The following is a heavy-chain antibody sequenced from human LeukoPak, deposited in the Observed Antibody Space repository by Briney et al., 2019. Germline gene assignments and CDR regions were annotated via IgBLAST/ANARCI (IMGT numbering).Heavy chain of an antibody. CDR3: AGTVTPEAYFDY. V-gene: IGHV3-74*01. CDR1: GFTFSSYW. CDR2: INSDGSST. J-gene: IGHJ4*02. Sequence: GGSLRLSCAASGFTFSSYWMHWVRQAPGKGLVWVSRINSDGSSTSYADSVKGRFTISRDNAKNTLYLQMNNLRAEDTAVYYCAGTVTPEAYFDYWGQGTLVTVSS. D-gene: IGHD4-11*01.